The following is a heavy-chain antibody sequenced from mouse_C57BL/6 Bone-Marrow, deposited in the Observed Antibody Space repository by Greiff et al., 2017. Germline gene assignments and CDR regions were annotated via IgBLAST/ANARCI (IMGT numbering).Heavy chain of an antibody. CDR2: INPSSGYT. J-gene: IGHJ4*01. Sequence: QVQLQQSGAELAKPGASVKLSCKASGYTFTSYWMHWVKQRPGQGLEWIGYINPSSGYTKYNQKVKDPATLTTDKSSSTAYMQLLSLTYEDSSVYYCARGHAMDYWGQGTSVTVSS. CDR1: GYTFTSYW. V-gene: IGHV1-7*01. CDR3: ARGHAMDY.